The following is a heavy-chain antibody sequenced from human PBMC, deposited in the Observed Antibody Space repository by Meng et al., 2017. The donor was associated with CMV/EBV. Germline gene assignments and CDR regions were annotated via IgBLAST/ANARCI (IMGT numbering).Heavy chain of an antibody. CDR1: GGTFSSYA. D-gene: IGHD3-3*02. CDR3: ARDAGTFLAYRGYFDY. V-gene: IGHV1-69*10. CDR2: IIPILGIA. Sequence: SVKVSCKASGGTFSSYAISSVRQAPGQGLEWMGGIIPILGIANYAQKFQGRVTITADKSTSTAYMELSSLRSEDTAVYYCARDAGTFLAYRGYFDYWGQGTLVTVSS. J-gene: IGHJ4*02.